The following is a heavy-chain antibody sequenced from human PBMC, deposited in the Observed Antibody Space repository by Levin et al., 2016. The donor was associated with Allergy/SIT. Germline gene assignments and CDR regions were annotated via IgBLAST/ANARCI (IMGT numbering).Heavy chain of an antibody. Sequence: ASVKVSCKASGYTFTSYYLHWVRQAPGQGLEWMGVINSSGGSTEYAQKFQDRLTMTRDTSTSTLYMELSSLRSEDTAVYYCATMTVAGTYYYYAMDVWGQGTTVTVSS. CDR2: INSSGGST. CDR3: ATMTVAGTYYYYAMDV. D-gene: IGHD6-19*01. J-gene: IGHJ6*02. V-gene: IGHV1-46*01. CDR1: GYTFTSYY.